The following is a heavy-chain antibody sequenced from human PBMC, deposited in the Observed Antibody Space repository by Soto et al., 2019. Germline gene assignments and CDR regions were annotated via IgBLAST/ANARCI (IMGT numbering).Heavy chain of an antibody. D-gene: IGHD5-18*01. CDR2: ISSNSAYI. CDR1: GFTFRSFT. J-gene: IGHJ5*02. V-gene: IGHV3-21*01. Sequence: GGSLRLSCAASGFTFRSFTMNWVRQAPGKGLEWVSTISSNSAYIYYTDALRGRFTISRDNAKNSLHLQMNSLRAEDTAVYYCTREASRYSSARGWFDPWGPGTLVTVSS. CDR3: TREASRYSSARGWFDP.